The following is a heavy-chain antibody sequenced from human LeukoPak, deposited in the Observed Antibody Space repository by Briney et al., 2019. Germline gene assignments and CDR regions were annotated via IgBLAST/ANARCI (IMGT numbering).Heavy chain of an antibody. Sequence: GGSLRLSCVASGFTFSRSGMHWVRQAPGKGLEWVAVISHGGSSKHCADSVKGRFTISRDNSKNTLYLQMNSLRTEDTAVYYCAKDRSSTWSIDYWGQGTLVTVSS. D-gene: IGHD6-13*01. V-gene: IGHV3-30*18. J-gene: IGHJ4*02. CDR2: ISHGGSSK. CDR3: AKDRSSTWSIDY. CDR1: GFTFSRSG.